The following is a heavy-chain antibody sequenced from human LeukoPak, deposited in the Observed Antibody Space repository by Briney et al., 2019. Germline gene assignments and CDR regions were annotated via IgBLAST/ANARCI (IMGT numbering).Heavy chain of an antibody. CDR3: AKAVSGRIYSWFDP. CDR2: ISGSGGST. CDR1: GFTFSSYA. Sequence: GGSLRFSCAASGFTFSSYAMSWVRQAPGKGLEWVSAISGSGGSTYYADSVKGRFTISRDNSKNTLYLQMNSLRAEDTAVYYCAKAVSGRIYSWFDPWGQGTLVTVSS. V-gene: IGHV3-23*01. D-gene: IGHD2-15*01. J-gene: IGHJ5*02.